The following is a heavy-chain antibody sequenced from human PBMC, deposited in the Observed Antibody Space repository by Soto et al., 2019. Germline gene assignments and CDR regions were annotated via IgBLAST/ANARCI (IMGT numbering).Heavy chain of an antibody. J-gene: IGHJ4*02. Sequence: EVQLLESGGGLVRPGWALRLSCTASGFSFSSYALRWVRQAPGKGLEWVSTISGSDGKTYYADSVKGRFSISRDTSKTTLYLEITSLRVEDTAVYYCARWSCLDYWGQGTRVTVS. CDR3: ARWSCLDY. D-gene: IGHD3-10*01. CDR2: ISGSDGKT. CDR1: GFSFSSYA. V-gene: IGHV3-23*01.